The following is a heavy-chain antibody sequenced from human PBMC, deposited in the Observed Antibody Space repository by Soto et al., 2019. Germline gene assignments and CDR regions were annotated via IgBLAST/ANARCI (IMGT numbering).Heavy chain of an antibody. V-gene: IGHV1-2*02. Sequence: QVQLVQSGAEVKQPGASVRLSCKASGYTFSAYYVHWARLTPGRGFQWLGWINPSNEITTFSQFFQGRVTMTRDTSTNTVHMELNRLTSDDTAVYYCMRGGWGDSPIDYWGQGTQVTVSS. CDR3: MRGGWGDSPIDY. CDR2: INPSNEIT. CDR1: GYTFSAYY. D-gene: IGHD1-26*01. J-gene: IGHJ4*02.